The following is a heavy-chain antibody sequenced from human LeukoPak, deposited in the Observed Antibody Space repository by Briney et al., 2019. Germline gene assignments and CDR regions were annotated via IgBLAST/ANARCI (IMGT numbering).Heavy chain of an antibody. V-gene: IGHV3-23*01. CDR2: ISGSGGSI. CDR1: GFTFSTYG. D-gene: IGHD6-19*01. Sequence: QPGGSLRLSCAASGFTFSTYGMSWVRQAPGKGLEWVSVISGSGGSIYYADSVKGRFTISRDNSKNTLYLQMNSLRAGDTAVYYCAKGLIPVDGTYYFDYWGQGTLVAVSS. CDR3: AKGLIPVDGTYYFDY. J-gene: IGHJ4*02.